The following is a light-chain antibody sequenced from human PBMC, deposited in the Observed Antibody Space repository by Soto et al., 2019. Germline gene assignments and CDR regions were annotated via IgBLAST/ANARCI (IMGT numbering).Light chain of an antibody. J-gene: IGKJ1*01. V-gene: IGKV3-20*01. Sequence: VMAQSPATLSLSPGERATLSCRASQSISSAYIAWYQQKPGQTPRLLIYGPHTRAAGIPDRFSGSGSGTDFTLTISRLEPEDFAVYYCQHFGSSLWTFGQGTKVDI. CDR3: QHFGSSLWT. CDR1: QSISSAY. CDR2: GPH.